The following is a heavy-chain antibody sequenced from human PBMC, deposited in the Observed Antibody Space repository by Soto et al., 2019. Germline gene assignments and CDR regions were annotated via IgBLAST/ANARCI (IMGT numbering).Heavy chain of an antibody. V-gene: IGHV3-74*01. CDR2: INSGGSST. Sequence: EVQLVESGGGLVRPGGSLRLSCAASGFTFSSYWMHWVRQAPGKGLVWVSRINSGGSSTSYADSVKGRFTISRDNAKNTLYLQMNSLRAEDTAVYYCARDRVVTVGWFDPWGQGTLVTVSS. CDR1: GFTFSSYW. D-gene: IGHD3-10*01. J-gene: IGHJ5*02. CDR3: ARDRVVTVGWFDP.